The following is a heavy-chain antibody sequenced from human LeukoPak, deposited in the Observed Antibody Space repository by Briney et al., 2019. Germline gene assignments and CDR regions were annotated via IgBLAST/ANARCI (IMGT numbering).Heavy chain of an antibody. D-gene: IGHD2-2*02. V-gene: IGHV3-21*01. Sequence: PGGSLRLSCAASGFTFSSYSMTWVRQAPGKGLEWVSSISSSSSYIYYADSVKGRFTISRDNAKDSLYLQMNSLRAEDTAVYYCARDSRLWVVVPAAIQPNWFDPWGQGTLVTVSS. CDR2: ISSSSSYI. CDR3: ARDSRLWVVVPAAIQPNWFDP. CDR1: GFTFSSYS. J-gene: IGHJ5*02.